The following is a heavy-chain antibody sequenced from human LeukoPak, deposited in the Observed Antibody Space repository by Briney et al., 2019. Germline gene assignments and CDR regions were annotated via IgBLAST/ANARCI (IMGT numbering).Heavy chain of an antibody. Sequence: GASVKVSCKASGYTITSYAMHWVRQAPGQRLEWMGWINAGNGNTKYSQKFQGRVTITRDTSASTAYMELSSLRSEDTAVYYCARELRELSILMYYYYYGMDVWGQGTTVTVSS. V-gene: IGHV1-3*01. CDR2: INAGNGNT. CDR1: GYTITSYA. CDR3: ARELRELSILMYYYYYGMDV. J-gene: IGHJ6*02. D-gene: IGHD1-26*01.